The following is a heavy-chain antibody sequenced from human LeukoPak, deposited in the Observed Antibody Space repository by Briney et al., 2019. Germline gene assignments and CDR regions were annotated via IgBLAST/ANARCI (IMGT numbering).Heavy chain of an antibody. D-gene: IGHD3-10*01. CDR1: GYTFTGYY. V-gene: IGHV1-2*02. CDR2: INPNSGGT. J-gene: IGHJ4*01. Sequence: ASVKVSCKASGYTFTGYYMHWVRQAPGQGLEWMGWINPNSGGTNYAQKFQGRVTMTRDTSISTAYMELSSLSSDDTAVYYCARVRGHGDMIDYWGQGTLVTVSS. CDR3: ARVRGHGDMIDY.